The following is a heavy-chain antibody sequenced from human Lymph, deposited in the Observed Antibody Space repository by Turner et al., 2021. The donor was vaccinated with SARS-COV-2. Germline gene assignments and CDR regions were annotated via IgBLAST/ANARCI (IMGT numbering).Heavy chain of an antibody. J-gene: IGHJ4*02. CDR2: ISGGGGST. Sequence: EVQLLESGGGLVQPGGSLRLSCSAHGFTLSSYAMSWVRQAPGKGLEWVSTISGGGGSTYYADSVKGRFTISRDNSKNTLYLQMNSLRAEDTAVYYCAKNEMAMIVVVITLFDYWGQGTLVTVSS. CDR3: AKNEMAMIVVVITLFDY. D-gene: IGHD3-22*01. CDR1: GFTLSSYA. V-gene: IGHV3-23*01.